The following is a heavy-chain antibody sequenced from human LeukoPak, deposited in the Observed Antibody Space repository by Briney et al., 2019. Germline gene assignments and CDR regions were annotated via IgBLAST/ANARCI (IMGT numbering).Heavy chain of an antibody. CDR1: GGTFSSYA. CDR3: ARSPNSGYELILYFDY. V-gene: IGHV1-69*04. Sequence: SVKVSCKASGGTFSSYAISWVRQAPGQGGEWMGRIIPILGIANYAQKFQGRVTITADKSTSTAYMELSSLRSEDTAVYYCARSPNSGYELILYFDYWGQGTLVTVSS. D-gene: IGHD5-12*01. CDR2: IIPILGIA. J-gene: IGHJ4*02.